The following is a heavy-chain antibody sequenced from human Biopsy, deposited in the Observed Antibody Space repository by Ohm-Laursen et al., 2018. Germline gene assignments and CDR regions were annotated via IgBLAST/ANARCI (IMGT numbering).Heavy chain of an antibody. J-gene: IGHJ4*02. CDR3: ARDGEAKYCKHGVCPSDF. CDR2: ISASGNHI. CDR1: GFTFSRYA. Sequence: SLRLSCAASGFTFSRYAMNWVRQAPGKGLEWVSSISASGNHIYYTDSVKGRFTVSRDNGKNSVYLQMNSLRVEDTAVYYCARDGEAKYCKHGVCPSDFWGQGTLVTVSS. D-gene: IGHD2-8*01. V-gene: IGHV3-21*01.